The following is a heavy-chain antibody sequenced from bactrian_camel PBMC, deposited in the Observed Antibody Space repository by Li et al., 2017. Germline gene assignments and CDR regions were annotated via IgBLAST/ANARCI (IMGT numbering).Heavy chain of an antibody. CDR3: AVARPLYENTPCVRAVGVDVAGHWTY. V-gene: IGHV3S53*01. Sequence: HVQLVESGGGSVQSGGSLRLTCTASGYASAIKCWGWFRQAPGNEREAVAALAYGTDATYHAQVKGRFTVSQDNAKNTLYLQMNSLKSEDTAMYYCAVARPLYENTPCVRAVGVDVAGHWTYWGQGTQVTVS. CDR2: LAYGTDA. D-gene: IGHD5*01. CDR1: GYASAIKC. J-gene: IGHJ4*01.